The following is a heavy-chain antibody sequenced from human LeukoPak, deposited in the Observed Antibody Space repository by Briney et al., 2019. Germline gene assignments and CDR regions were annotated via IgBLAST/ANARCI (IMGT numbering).Heavy chain of an antibody. CDR2: ISGTSTYI. D-gene: IGHD4-17*01. CDR1: GFNFIRYT. V-gene: IGHV3-21*01. Sequence: PGGPLRLSCAPSGFNFIRYTMTWVRQAPGKGLEWVSSISGTSTYIFYADSVQGRFTISRDNAGNSLYLQMNSLRAEDTAVYYCAKFRGHYGDYEYYFDYWGQGTLVTVSS. J-gene: IGHJ4*02. CDR3: AKFRGHYGDYEYYFDY.